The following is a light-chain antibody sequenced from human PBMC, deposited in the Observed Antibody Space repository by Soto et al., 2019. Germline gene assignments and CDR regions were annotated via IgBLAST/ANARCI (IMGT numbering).Light chain of an antibody. CDR1: QSVSSN. V-gene: IGKV3D-15*01. J-gene: IGKJ4*01. Sequence: EVVKTECPGTLSVSPGERATLSCRASQSVSSNLAWYQQKPGQAPRLLISDASTRATGIPARFSGSGSGTEFTLTISSLQSEDFAVYYCQQYNEWAPLTFGGGTKVEIK. CDR3: QQYNEWAPLT. CDR2: DAS.